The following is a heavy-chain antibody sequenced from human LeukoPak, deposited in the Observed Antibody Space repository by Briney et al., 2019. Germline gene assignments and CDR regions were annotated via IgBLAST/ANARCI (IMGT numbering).Heavy chain of an antibody. J-gene: IGHJ4*02. CDR1: GGSISSSSYY. CDR2: IYYSGST. CDR3: ARIVGAAHFDY. Sequence: SETLSLTCTVSGGSISSSSYYWGWIRQPPGKGLEWIGSIYYSGSTYYNLSLKSRVTISVDTSKNQFSLKLSSVTAADTAVYYCARIVGAAHFDYWGQGTLVTVSS. V-gene: IGHV4-39*01. D-gene: IGHD1-26*01.